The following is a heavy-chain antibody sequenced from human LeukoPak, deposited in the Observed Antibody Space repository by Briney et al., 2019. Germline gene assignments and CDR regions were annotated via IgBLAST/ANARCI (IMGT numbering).Heavy chain of an antibody. V-gene: IGHV5-10-1*01. CDR1: GYSFTSYW. CDR3: ARQEASDDAFDI. CDR2: IDPSDSYT. J-gene: IGHJ3*02. Sequence: GESLQISCQGSGYSFTSYWISWVRQMPGKGLEWMGRIDPSDSYTNYSPSFQGHVTISADKSIITAYLQWSSLKASDTAMYYCARQEASDDAFDIWGQGTMVTVSS.